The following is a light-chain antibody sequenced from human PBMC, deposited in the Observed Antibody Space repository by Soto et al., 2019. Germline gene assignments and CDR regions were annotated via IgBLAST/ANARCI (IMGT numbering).Light chain of an antibody. CDR1: QNIAIY. J-gene: IGKJ1*01. CDR2: DTF. V-gene: IGKV3-11*01. Sequence: IVLTQSPATLSFSPGERATLSCMASQNIAIYLAWYQQKSGQSPRLLIYDTFNRAPGIPDRFSGSGSGTDFTLTISSLEPEDFAVYYCQQRADWPWTFGQGTTVEIK. CDR3: QQRADWPWT.